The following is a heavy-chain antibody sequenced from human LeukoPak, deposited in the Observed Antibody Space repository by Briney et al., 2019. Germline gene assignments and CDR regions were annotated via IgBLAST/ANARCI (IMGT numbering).Heavy chain of an antibody. CDR2: LSGIGSST. J-gene: IGHJ4*02. V-gene: IGHV3-23*01. Sequence: RGSLRLSCAASGFFFSNYDMNWVRQAPGSGLEWVSGLSGIGSSTFYADSVKGRFTISRDNSKNTVYLQMKSLRGEDTAMYYCARGVTVTTDFWGQGTLVTVSS. CDR1: GFFFSNYD. CDR3: ARGVTVTTDF. D-gene: IGHD4-17*01.